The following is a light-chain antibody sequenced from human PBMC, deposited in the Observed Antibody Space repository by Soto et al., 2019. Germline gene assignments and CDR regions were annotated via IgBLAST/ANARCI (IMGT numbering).Light chain of an antibody. V-gene: IGLV2-8*01. J-gene: IGLJ1*01. Sequence: QSVLTQPPSASGSPGHSVTISCTGTDSDVGGYNFVSWYQQHPGKAPKLMIYEVSKRPSGVPDRFSGSKSGNTASLTVSGLQAEDEDDYYCSSYESSNNFVFGTGTKVTVL. CDR3: SSYESSNNFV. CDR1: DSDVGGYNF. CDR2: EVS.